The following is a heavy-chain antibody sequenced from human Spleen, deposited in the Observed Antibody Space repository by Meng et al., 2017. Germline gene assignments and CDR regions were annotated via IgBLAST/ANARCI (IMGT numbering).Heavy chain of an antibody. D-gene: IGHD3-22*01. J-gene: IGHJ4*01. CDR3: ARVEGYYDSSGYYRY. Sequence: QVQLQGSGPGLVKPSDTLSLTCAVSGYSISSSNWWGWIRQPPGKGLEWIGYIYCSVSTFYYPSLESRVTMSVDTSKNQFSLKLRSVTAADTAVYYCARVEGYYDSSGYYRYWGHGTLVTVSS. V-gene: IGHV4-28*03. CDR1: GYSISSSNW. CDR2: IYCSVST.